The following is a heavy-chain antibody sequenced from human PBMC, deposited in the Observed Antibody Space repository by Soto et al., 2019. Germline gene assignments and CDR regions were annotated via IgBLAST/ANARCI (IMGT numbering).Heavy chain of an antibody. CDR1: GYSFTDYH. CDR2: INPKSGGT. CDR3: ATGAAGVAAHVI. D-gene: IGHD6-13*01. J-gene: IGHJ4*02. Sequence: ASVKVSCKASGYSFTDYHIHWVRQAPGQGLEWLGRINPKSGGTSTAQKFQGWVTMTTDTSISTASMELTRLTSDDTAVYYCATGAAGVAAHVIWGQGTLVTVSS. V-gene: IGHV1-2*04.